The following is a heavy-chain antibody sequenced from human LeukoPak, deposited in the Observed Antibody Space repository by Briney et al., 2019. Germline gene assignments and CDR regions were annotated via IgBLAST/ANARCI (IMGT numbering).Heavy chain of an antibody. D-gene: IGHD1-1*01. J-gene: IGHJ6*03. Sequence: GGSLRLSCAAPGFTFSNYWMHWVRQAPGKGLVWVSRINSDGTSTSYADSVKGRFTISRDNAKNTLYLQMNSLRAEDTAVYYCAKGGTRHMDVWGKGTTVTVSS. CDR3: AKGGTRHMDV. CDR1: GFTFSNYW. CDR2: INSDGTST. V-gene: IGHV3-74*01.